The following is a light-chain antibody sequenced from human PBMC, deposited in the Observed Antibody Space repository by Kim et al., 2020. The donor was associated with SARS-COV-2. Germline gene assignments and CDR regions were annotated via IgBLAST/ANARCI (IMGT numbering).Light chain of an antibody. CDR2: YDS. V-gene: IGLV3-21*03. CDR3: QVWDNTSDQVV. J-gene: IGLJ2*01. CDR1: NIGSKS. Sequence: APGKTARIICGGDNIGSKSVHWYQQKPGQGPVMVVSYDSDRPSGIPERFSGSNSGNTATLIIRRVEAGDEADYYCQVWDNTSDQVVFGGGTQVTVL.